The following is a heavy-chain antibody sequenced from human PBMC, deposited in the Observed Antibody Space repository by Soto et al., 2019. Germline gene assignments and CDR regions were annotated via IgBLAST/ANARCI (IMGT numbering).Heavy chain of an antibody. D-gene: IGHD3-3*01. CDR1: GGSFSDNY. CDR2: VYSSWRT. J-gene: IGHJ5*02. CDR3: VRTRRDTIFGVVIFGWFAP. Sequence: QVQLQQSGPGLVRPSETLSLTCTVSGGSFSDNYWNWLRQSPGKGLEWIGDVYSSWRTNYNPSFGSRVTMSIDTAKNQFSLKRTSVTAAETAGYYCVRTRRDTIFGVVIFGWFAPWGQGARVIVSS. V-gene: IGHV4-59*01.